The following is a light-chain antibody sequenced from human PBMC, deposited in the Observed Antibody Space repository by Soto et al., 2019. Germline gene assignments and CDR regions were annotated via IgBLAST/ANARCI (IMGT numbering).Light chain of an antibody. CDR2: EVS. CDR3: SSYTSSRVYV. CDR1: SSDVGGYNY. J-gene: IGLJ1*01. Sequence: QSVLTQPASVSGSPGQSITISCTGTSSDVGGYNYVSWYQQHPGKAPKLMIYEVSNRPSGVSNRFSGSKSGNTASLTISGLQAEDEADYYCSSYTSSRVYVFGTGTKLTVL. V-gene: IGLV2-14*01.